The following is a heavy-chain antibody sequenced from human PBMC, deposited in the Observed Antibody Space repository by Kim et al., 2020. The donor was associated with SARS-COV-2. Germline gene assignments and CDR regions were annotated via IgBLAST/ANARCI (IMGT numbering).Heavy chain of an antibody. CDR1: GYTLTELS. D-gene: IGHD6-13*01. V-gene: IGHV1-24*01. CDR3: ATGNIAGAAGGLHYYYGMDV. Sequence: ASVKVSCKVSGYTLTELSMHWVRQAPGKGLEWMGGFDPEDGETIYAQKFQGRVTMTEDTSTDTAYMELSSLRSEDTAVYYCATGNIAGAAGGLHYYYGMDVWGQGTTVTVSS. CDR2: FDPEDGET. J-gene: IGHJ6*02.